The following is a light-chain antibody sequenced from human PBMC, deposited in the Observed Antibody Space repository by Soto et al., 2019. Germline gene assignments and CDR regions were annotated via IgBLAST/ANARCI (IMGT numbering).Light chain of an antibody. CDR3: QQYDNLPPYT. J-gene: IGKJ2*01. Sequence: DIQMTQSPSSLSASVGDRVTITCQASQDISNYLNWYQQKPGKAPKLLIYDASNLETGVPSRFSGSGSETEFTITISSLQPEDIATYYCQQYDNLPPYTFGQGTKLEIK. CDR1: QDISNY. V-gene: IGKV1-33*01. CDR2: DAS.